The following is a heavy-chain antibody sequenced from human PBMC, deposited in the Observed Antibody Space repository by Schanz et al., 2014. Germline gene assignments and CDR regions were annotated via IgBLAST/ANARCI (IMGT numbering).Heavy chain of an antibody. Sequence: QVQLVQSGTQVKKPGASVKVSCKASGYTFTSDSMHWVRQAPGQGLEWMGMINPSGGSTTYAQKFQGRVTMTRDTSTSTVYMELSSLRSDDTAVYYCARDGVDAAAGGNYWGQGTLVNVSS. CDR1: GYTFTSDS. J-gene: IGHJ4*02. CDR3: ARDGVDAAAGGNY. CDR2: INPSGGST. D-gene: IGHD6-13*01. V-gene: IGHV1-46*01.